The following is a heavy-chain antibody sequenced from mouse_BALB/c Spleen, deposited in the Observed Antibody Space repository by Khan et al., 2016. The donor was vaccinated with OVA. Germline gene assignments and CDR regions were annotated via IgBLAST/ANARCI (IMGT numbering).Heavy chain of an antibody. CDR2: ISSGSSTI. CDR1: GFTFSSFG. V-gene: IGHV5-17*02. CDR3: ARSGGNFHWYFDV. D-gene: IGHD2-1*01. J-gene: IGHJ1*01. Sequence: VQLKQSGGGLVQPGGSRKLSCAASGFTFSSFGMHWVRQAPKKGLEWVAYISSGSSTIYYVDTVKGRFTISRDNPKNTLFLQMTSLRSEDTAMYYCARSGGNFHWYFDVWGAGTSVTGSS.